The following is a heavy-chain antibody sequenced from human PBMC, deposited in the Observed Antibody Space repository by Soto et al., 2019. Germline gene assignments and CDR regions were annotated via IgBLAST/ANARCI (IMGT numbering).Heavy chain of an antibody. Sequence: GGSLRLSCAASGFTFSSYAMSWVRQAPGKGLEWVSAISGSGGSTYYVDSVKGRFTISRDNSKNTLYLQMNSLRAEDTAVYYCAKGGAQLLHYNWFDPWGQGTLVTVSS. V-gene: IGHV3-23*01. J-gene: IGHJ5*02. D-gene: IGHD2-2*01. CDR1: GFTFSSYA. CDR3: AKGGAQLLHYNWFDP. CDR2: ISGSGGST.